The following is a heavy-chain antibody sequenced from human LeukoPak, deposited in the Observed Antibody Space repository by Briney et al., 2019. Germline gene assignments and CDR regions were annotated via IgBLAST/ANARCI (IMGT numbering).Heavy chain of an antibody. CDR1: GGSFSGYY. Sequence: PSETLSLTCAVYGGSFSGYYWSWIRQPPGKGLEWIGEIYHSGGTNYNPSLKSRVTISLDTSKNQFSLKLSSVPAADTAVYYCARVYSRSRYYYYMDVWAKGTTVSVSS. CDR2: IYHSGGT. CDR3: ARVYSRSRYYYYMDV. V-gene: IGHV4-34*01. J-gene: IGHJ6*03. D-gene: IGHD2-21*01.